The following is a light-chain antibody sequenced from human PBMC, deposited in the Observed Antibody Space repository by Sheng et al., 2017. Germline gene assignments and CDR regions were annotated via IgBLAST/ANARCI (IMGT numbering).Light chain of an antibody. J-gene: IGKJ4*01. CDR2: DAS. CDR1: QSVSSY. CDR3: QQRSNWPLT. Sequence: EIVLTQSPATLSLSPGERATLSCRASQSVSSYLAWYQQKPGQAPRLLIYDASNRATGIPARFSGSGSGTDFTLTISSLEPEDFAVYYCQQRSNWPLTFGGGPGGDQT. V-gene: IGKV3-11*01.